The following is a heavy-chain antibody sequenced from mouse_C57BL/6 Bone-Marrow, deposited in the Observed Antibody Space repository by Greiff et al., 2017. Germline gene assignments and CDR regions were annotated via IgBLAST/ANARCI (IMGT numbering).Heavy chain of an antibody. J-gene: IGHJ1*03. CDR3: AGWDYDGSGYGRYFDV. CDR2: IYPRSGNT. D-gene: IGHD1-1*01. V-gene: IGHV1-81*01. CDR1: GYTFTSYG. Sequence: VQLQQSGAELARPGASVKLSCKASGYTFTSYGISWVKQRTGQGLEWIGEIYPRSGNTYYNEKFKGKATLTADKSSSTAYLELRSLTSEDSAVYFCAGWDYDGSGYGRYFDVWGTGTTVTVSS.